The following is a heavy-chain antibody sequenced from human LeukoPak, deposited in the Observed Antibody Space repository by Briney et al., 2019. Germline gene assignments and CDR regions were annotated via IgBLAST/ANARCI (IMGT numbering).Heavy chain of an antibody. V-gene: IGHV1-8*01. CDR3: ARAADYYDFWSGYYTAEYFQH. D-gene: IGHD3-3*01. J-gene: IGHJ1*01. CDR2: MNPNSGNT. CDR1: GYTFTSYD. Sequence: ASVKVCCKASGYTFTSYDINWVRQATGQGLEWMGWMNPNSGNTGYAQKFQGRVTMTRNTSISTAYMELSSLRSEDTAVYYRARAADYYDFWSGYYTAEYFQHWGQGTLVTVSS.